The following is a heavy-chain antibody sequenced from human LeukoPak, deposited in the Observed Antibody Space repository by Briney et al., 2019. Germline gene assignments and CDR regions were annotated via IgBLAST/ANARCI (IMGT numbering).Heavy chain of an antibody. J-gene: IGHJ6*03. D-gene: IGHD6-19*01. CDR2: IYTSGST. Sequence: PPETLSLTCTVSGGSISSYYWSWIRQPAGKGLEWIGRIYTSGSTNYNPSLKSRVTMSVDTSKNQFSLKLSSVTAADTAVYHCARGLAVAGTGLVHYYMDVWGKGTTVTISS. CDR3: ARGLAVAGTGLVHYYMDV. CDR1: GGSISSYY. V-gene: IGHV4-4*07.